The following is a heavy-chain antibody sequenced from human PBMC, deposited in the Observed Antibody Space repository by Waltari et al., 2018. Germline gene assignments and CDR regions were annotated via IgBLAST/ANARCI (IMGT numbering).Heavy chain of an antibody. D-gene: IGHD6-19*01. J-gene: IGHJ5*01. CDR3: ASQRDVAAWFES. CDR2: IYRGWGT. Sequence: QVQLQESGPGVVKPSETLSLTCDVSGYSTSTGFYWGWIRQTSETGLEWIATIYRGWGTYYNPSFKTRVTISLDTAKNQISLKLDSVTAADTAIYYCASQRDVAAWFESWGQGTLVTVSS. V-gene: IGHV4-38-2*01. CDR1: GYSTSTGFY.